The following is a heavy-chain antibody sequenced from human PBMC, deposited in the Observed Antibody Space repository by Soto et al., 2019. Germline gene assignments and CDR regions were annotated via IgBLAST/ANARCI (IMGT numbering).Heavy chain of an antibody. Sequence: GGSLRLSCAASGFTFSSYSMNWVRQAPGKGLEWVSYISSSSSTIYYADSVKGRFTISRDNAKNSLYLQMNSLRDEDTAVYYCARARDYGDYSYYYGMDVWGQGTTVTVSS. CDR1: GFTFSSYS. J-gene: IGHJ6*02. CDR2: ISSSSSTI. V-gene: IGHV3-48*02. D-gene: IGHD4-17*01. CDR3: ARARDYGDYSYYYGMDV.